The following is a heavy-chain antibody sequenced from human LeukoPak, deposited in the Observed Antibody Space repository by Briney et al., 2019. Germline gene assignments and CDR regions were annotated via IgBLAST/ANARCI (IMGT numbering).Heavy chain of an antibody. Sequence: ASVKVSCKASGYTFTGYYMHWVRQAPGQGLEWMGWINPNSGGTNYAQKFQGRVTMTRDTSISTAYMELSRLRSDDTAVYYCARPRFPTTGHWYFDLWGRGTLVTVSS. V-gene: IGHV1-2*02. CDR1: GYTFTGYY. D-gene: IGHD4-11*01. CDR3: ARPRFPTTGHWYFDL. J-gene: IGHJ2*01. CDR2: INPNSGGT.